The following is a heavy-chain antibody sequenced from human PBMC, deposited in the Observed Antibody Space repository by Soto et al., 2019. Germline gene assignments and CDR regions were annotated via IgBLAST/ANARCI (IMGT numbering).Heavy chain of an antibody. J-gene: IGHJ5*02. Sequence: KPSETLSLTCTVSGGSISSYYWSWIRQPPGKGLEWIGYIYYSGSTNYNPSLKSRVTISVDTSKNQFSLKLSSVTAADTAVYYCARDADEAVGSSWYRWFDPWGQGTLVTVSS. V-gene: IGHV4-59*01. D-gene: IGHD6-13*01. CDR1: GGSISSYY. CDR2: IYYSGST. CDR3: ARDADEAVGSSWYRWFDP.